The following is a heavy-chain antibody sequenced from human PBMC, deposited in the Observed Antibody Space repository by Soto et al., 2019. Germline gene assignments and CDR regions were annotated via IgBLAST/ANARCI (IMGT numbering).Heavy chain of an antibody. D-gene: IGHD7-27*01. CDR3: ARDFYPWGSYYYYGMDV. CDR2: INPNSGGT. CDR1: GYTFTGHY. J-gene: IGHJ6*02. Sequence: ASVKVSCKASGYTFTGHYMHWVRQAPGQGLEWMGWINPNSGGTNYAQKFQGWVTMTRDTSISTAYMELSRLRSDDTAVYYCARDFYPWGSYYYYGMDVWGQGTTVTVSS. V-gene: IGHV1-2*04.